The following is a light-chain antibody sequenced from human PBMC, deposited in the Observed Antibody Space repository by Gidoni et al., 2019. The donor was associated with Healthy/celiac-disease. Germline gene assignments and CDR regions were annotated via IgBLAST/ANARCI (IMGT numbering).Light chain of an antibody. V-gene: IGKV3-20*01. CDR3: QQYGSSPT. Sequence: EIVLTQSPGTLSLSPGERATLSCRASQSVSISYFAWYQQNPGQAPRLLIYGASSRATGIPDMFSCSGSATDFTLTISRLEPEDCSVYYCQQYGSSPTFGQGTKVEIK. J-gene: IGKJ1*01. CDR2: GAS. CDR1: QSVSISY.